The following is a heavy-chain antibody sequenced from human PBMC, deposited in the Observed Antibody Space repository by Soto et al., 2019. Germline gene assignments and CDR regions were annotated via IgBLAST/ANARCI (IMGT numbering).Heavy chain of an antibody. J-gene: IGHJ4*02. D-gene: IGHD3-3*01. CDR3: ARSIKFSPVDY. V-gene: IGHV4-31*03. Sequence: SETLSLTSTVSGGSISSGGYYWSWIRQHPGKGLEWIGYIYYSGSTYYNPSLKSRVTISVDTSKNQFSLKLSSVTAADTAVYYCARSIKFSPVDYWGQGTLVTVSS. CDR1: GGSISSGGYY. CDR2: IYYSGST.